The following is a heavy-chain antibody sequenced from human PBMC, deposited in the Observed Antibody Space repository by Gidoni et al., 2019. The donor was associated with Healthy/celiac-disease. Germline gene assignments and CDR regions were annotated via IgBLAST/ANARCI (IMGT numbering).Heavy chain of an antibody. Sequence: EVQLLESGGGLVQPGGSLRLSCAAAGFTFSSYAMSWVRQAPGKGLEWGAAISGSGGSTYYADSVKGRFTISRDNSKNTLYLQMNSLRAEDTAVYYCAKDAYDYGDHDAFDIWGQGTMVTVSS. CDR2: ISGSGGST. V-gene: IGHV3-23*01. CDR3: AKDAYDYGDHDAFDI. D-gene: IGHD4-17*01. CDR1: GFTFSSYA. J-gene: IGHJ3*02.